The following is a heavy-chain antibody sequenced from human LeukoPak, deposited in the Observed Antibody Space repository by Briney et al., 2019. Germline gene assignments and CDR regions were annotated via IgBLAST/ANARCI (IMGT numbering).Heavy chain of an antibody. CDR3: ARVSYCGGDCSTGSFDY. Sequence: GGSLRLSCAASGFTFSGYCMNWVRQAPGKGLEWVSSISTSSSYIYYADSVKGRFTITRDNAKNSLYLQMNSLRAQDTAVYYCARVSYCGGDCSTGSFDYWGQGTLVTVSS. CDR1: GFTFSGYC. J-gene: IGHJ4*02. V-gene: IGHV3-21*01. D-gene: IGHD2-21*02. CDR2: ISTSSSYI.